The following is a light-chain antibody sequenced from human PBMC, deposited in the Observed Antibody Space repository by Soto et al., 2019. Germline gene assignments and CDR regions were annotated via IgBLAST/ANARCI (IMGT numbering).Light chain of an antibody. V-gene: IGKV3-20*01. J-gene: IGKJ1*01. CDR2: GAS. Sequence: EIVLTQSPGTLSLSPGERATLSCRASQSVSSSYLAWYQQKPGQAPRLLIYGASSRATGIQDRLSGSGSGTDFTLTISRLEPEDFAGYYCQQYGSSPPWTLGQGTKVEIK. CDR1: QSVSSSY. CDR3: QQYGSSPPWT.